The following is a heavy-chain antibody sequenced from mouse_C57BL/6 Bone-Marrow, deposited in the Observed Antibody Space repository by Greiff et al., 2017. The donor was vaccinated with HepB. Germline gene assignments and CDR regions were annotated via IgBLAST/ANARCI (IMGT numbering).Heavy chain of an antibody. Sequence: EVQRVESGGGLVQPGGSLKLSCAASGFTFSDYGMAWVRQAPRKGPEWVALISNLAYSIYYADTVTGRFTIARENAKNPLYLELSSLRSEDTAMYYWARGGLTYAMDYWGQGTSVTVSS. CDR1: GFTFSDYG. CDR2: ISNLAYSI. J-gene: IGHJ4*01. V-gene: IGHV5-15*01. CDR3: ARGGLTYAMDY.